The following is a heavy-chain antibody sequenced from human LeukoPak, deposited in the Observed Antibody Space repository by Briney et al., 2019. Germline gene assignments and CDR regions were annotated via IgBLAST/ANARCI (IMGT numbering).Heavy chain of an antibody. V-gene: IGHV3-23*01. CDR2: ISGSGGST. D-gene: IGHD7-27*01. J-gene: IGHJ6*02. CDR3: AKGSPGLYYYYGMDV. Sequence: GGSLRLSCAASGFTFSSYAMSWVRQAPGKGLEWVSAISGSGGSTYYADSVKCRFTISRDNSKNTLYLQMNSLRAEDTAVYYCAKGSPGLYYYYGMDVWGQGTTVTVSS. CDR1: GFTFSSYA.